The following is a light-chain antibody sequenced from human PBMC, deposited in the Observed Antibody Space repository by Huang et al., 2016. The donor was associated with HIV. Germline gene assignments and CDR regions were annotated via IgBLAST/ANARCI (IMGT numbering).Light chain of an antibody. CDR3: QQYNNWPPLT. CDR2: DAS. J-gene: IGKJ4*01. V-gene: IGKV3-15*01. Sequence: EIVMTQAPATLSVSPGERATLSCRASQSVGTKLAWYQHTPGQAPRLLIYDASTRDTGTPARCTGSGAGTEVTLTISSLQSEDFVVYFCQQYNNWPPLTFGGGTKVEIK. CDR1: QSVGTK.